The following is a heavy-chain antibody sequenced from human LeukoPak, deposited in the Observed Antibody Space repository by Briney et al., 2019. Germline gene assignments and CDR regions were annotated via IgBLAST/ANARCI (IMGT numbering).Heavy chain of an antibody. CDR1: GFTFRNYE. Sequence: GGSLRLSCAGSGFTFRNYEMSWVRQAPGKGLEWVSHISRDGSTVYYRDSVKGRLTISRVNVKNSLYLHMNSLRVEDTGVYYCARDLGDWYSSGFDDWGQGSLVIVSS. CDR3: ARDLGDWYSSGFDD. J-gene: IGHJ4*02. D-gene: IGHD3-10*01. CDR2: ISRDGSTV. V-gene: IGHV3-48*03.